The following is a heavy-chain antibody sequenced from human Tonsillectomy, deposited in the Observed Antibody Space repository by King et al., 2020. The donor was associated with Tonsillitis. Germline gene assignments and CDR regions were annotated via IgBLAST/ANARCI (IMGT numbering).Heavy chain of an antibody. V-gene: IGHV4-59*13. CDR1: GGSISSDY. J-gene: IGHJ4*02. D-gene: IGHD1-26*01. CDR3: ARSELLGTTTFDY. Sequence: LQESGPGLVKPSETLFLTCTVSGGSISSDYWSWIRLTPGRGLEWIGYIYYSGNTKYNPSLKSRVTISADSSKNQFSLKLSSVTAADTAVYYCARSELLGTTTFDYWGQGTLVTVSS. CDR2: IYYSGNT.